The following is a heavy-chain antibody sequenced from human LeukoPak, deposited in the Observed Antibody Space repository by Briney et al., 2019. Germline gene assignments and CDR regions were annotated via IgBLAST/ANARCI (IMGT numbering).Heavy chain of an antibody. Sequence: GGSLRLSCAASGFTFSSYGMHWVRQAPGKGLEWVAVISYDGSNKYYADSVKGRFTISRDNSKNTLYLQMNSLRAEDTAVYYCAKDFRQLLWFGEFFDYWGQGTLVTVSS. D-gene: IGHD3-10*01. CDR2: ISYDGSNK. CDR1: GFTFSSYG. CDR3: AKDFRQLLWFGEFFDY. V-gene: IGHV3-30*18. J-gene: IGHJ4*02.